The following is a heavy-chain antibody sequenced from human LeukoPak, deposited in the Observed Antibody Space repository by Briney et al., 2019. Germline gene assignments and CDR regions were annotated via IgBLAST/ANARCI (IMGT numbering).Heavy chain of an antibody. V-gene: IGHV4-4*02. CDR2: IYHSGST. J-gene: IGHJ4*02. CDR3: ARDTTVHCSSTSCPIDY. Sequence: SETLSLTCAVSGGSISSSNWWSWVRQPPGKGLEWIGEIYHSGSTNYNPSLKSRVTISVDKSKNQFSLKLSSVTAADTAVYYCARDTTVHCSSTSCPIDYWGQGTLVTVSS. D-gene: IGHD2-2*01. CDR1: GGSISSSNW.